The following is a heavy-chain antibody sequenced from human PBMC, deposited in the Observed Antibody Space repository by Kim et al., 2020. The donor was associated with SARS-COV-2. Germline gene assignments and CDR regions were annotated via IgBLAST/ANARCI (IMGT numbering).Heavy chain of an antibody. Sequence: SVKGRFTISRDNAKNSLYLQMNSLRAEDTAVYYCARDGGLSIAAAGILDYWGQGTLVTVSS. D-gene: IGHD6-13*01. J-gene: IGHJ4*02. CDR3: ARDGGLSIAAAGILDY. V-gene: IGHV3-48*03.